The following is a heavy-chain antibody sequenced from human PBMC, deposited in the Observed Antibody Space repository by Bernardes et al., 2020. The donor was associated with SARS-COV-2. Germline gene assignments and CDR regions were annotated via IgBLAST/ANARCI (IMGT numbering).Heavy chain of an antibody. J-gene: IGHJ4*02. CDR3: ARIDEVTGRDY. CDR1: GGSVSSGGYC. V-gene: IGHV4-61*08. CDR2: IYDSGST. D-gene: IGHD2-21*02. Sequence: SETLSLTCTVSGGSVSSGGYCWSWIRQPPGKGLEWIGFIYDSGSTKYNPSLESRVSISLDTSKNQFSLKLSSVTAADTAVYYCARIDEVTGRDYWGQGTLVTVSS.